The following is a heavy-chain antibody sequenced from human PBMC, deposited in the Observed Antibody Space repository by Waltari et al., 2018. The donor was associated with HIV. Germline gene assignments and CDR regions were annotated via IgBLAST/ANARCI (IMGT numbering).Heavy chain of an antibody. Sequence: QVQLVQSGAEVKKPGSSVKVSCKASGGTFSSYTISWVRQAPGKGLEWMGRIIPILGIANYAQKFQGRVTITADKSTSTAYMELSSLRSEDTAVYYCARDGVGYSGSSDYWGQGTLVTVSS. CDR3: ARDGVGYSGSSDY. D-gene: IGHD1-26*01. CDR1: GGTFSSYT. CDR2: IIPILGIA. V-gene: IGHV1-69*08. J-gene: IGHJ4*02.